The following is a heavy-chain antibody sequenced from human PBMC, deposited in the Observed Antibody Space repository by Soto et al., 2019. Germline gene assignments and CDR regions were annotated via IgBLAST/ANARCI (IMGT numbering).Heavy chain of an antibody. J-gene: IGHJ3*01. V-gene: IGHV3-23*01. CDR3: AKDVRTQEKDV. Sequence: LRLSCAPSGFTFSSYAMSSVRQAPGKGLEWVSAMSGSGGSTYYADSVKGRFTNSRDNAKNTLYLQMNSLRAEDPGVYYCAKDVRTQEKDVWGQGTMVTVSS. CDR2: MSGSGGST. CDR1: GFTFSSYA.